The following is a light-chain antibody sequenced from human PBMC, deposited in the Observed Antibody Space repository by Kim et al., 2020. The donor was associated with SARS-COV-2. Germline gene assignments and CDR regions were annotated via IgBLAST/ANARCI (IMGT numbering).Light chain of an antibody. Sequence: VALGQPVRITCQGDSLRSYYATLYQQKPGQAQNVVIYGKDNRPSGVPDRFSGSSSGNTAYLTITGTQAGDEADYYCNSRDSNDYVVFGGGTKVTVL. CDR1: SLRSYY. CDR2: GKD. J-gene: IGLJ2*01. V-gene: IGLV3-19*01. CDR3: NSRDSNDYVV.